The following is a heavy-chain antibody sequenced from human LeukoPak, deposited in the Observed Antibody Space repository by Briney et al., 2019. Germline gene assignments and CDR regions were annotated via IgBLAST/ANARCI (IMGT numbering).Heavy chain of an antibody. V-gene: IGHV1-18*01. CDR1: GYTFTNYG. CDR2: ISVYNGNT. D-gene: IGHD1-14*01. Sequence: ASVKVSCKASGYTFTNYGISWLRQAPGQGLEWMGWISVYNGNTKYAQKFQGRVTITADESTSTAYMELSSLRSEDTAVYYCAGGKDIHGHFDYWGQGTLVTVSS. CDR3: AGGKDIHGHFDY. J-gene: IGHJ4*02.